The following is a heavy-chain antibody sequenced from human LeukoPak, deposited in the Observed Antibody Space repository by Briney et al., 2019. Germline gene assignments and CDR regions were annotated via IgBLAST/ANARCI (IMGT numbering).Heavy chain of an antibody. Sequence: GGSLRLSCAASGFIFSTFGIHWVRQTPGKGLEWVAVVWHDGSKKYYADSVKGRFIVSKDNSKNTVYLQMDSLRVDDTAVYYCARVVGVVPVAMLDSWGPGTLVTVSS. D-gene: IGHD2-2*01. J-gene: IGHJ4*02. CDR1: GFIFSTFG. CDR3: ARVVGVVPVAMLDS. V-gene: IGHV3-33*01. CDR2: VWHDGSKK.